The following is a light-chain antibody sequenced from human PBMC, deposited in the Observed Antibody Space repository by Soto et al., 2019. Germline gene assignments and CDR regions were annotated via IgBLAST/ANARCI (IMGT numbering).Light chain of an antibody. CDR2: AAS. CDR3: QQYYSYPWT. CDR1: HFISNY. J-gene: IGKJ1*01. V-gene: IGKV1-9*01. Sequence: DIRLTQSPVVLSVSIGDRVTISCRASHFISNYLAWYHQKPGEAPKLLIYAASTLQSGVPSRFSGSGSGTDFTLTISFLQSEDVATYCSQQYYSYPWTFGQGTKVDIK.